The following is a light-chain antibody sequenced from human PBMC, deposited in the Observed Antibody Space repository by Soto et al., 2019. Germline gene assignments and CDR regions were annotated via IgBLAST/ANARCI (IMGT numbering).Light chain of an antibody. V-gene: IGKV1-5*03. CDR3: QHYKPYKT. J-gene: IGKJ1*01. Sequence: EILMTQSPSTLSASVGETVTLTFRASQSTSSWVAWYQQRPGKPPKLVIYGASTLERGVPSRFSGSGSGTEFTLTIAGLQPDDFATYYCQHYKPYKTFGQGTKVDIK. CDR2: GAS. CDR1: QSTSSW.